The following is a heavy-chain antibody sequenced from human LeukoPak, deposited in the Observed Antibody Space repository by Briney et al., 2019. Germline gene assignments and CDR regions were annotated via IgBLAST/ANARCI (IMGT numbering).Heavy chain of an antibody. CDR3: ARESGPYCSSTSCYGSGLDV. V-gene: IGHV1-18*01. J-gene: IGHJ6*04. CDR2: ISAYNGNT. Sequence: ASVKVSCKASGGTFSSYAISWVRQAPGQGLEWMGWISAYNGNTNYAQKFQGRVTMTTDTSTSTAYMELRSLRSDDTAVYYCARESGPYCSSTSCYGSGLDVWGKGTTVTVSS. CDR1: GGTFSSYA. D-gene: IGHD2-2*01.